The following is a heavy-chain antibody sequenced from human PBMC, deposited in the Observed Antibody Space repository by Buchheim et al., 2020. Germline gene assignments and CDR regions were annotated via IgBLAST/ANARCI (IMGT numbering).Heavy chain of an antibody. Sequence: QVQLVESGGGVVQPGRSLRLSCAASGFTFSSYGMHWVRQAPGKGLEWVAVIWYDGSEKYYADSVKGRFTISRDNSKNTLYLQMNSLRAEDTAVYYCARRMPEYYYYAMDVWGQGTT. V-gene: IGHV3-33*01. CDR3: ARRMPEYYYYAMDV. D-gene: IGHD1-14*01. CDR2: IWYDGSEK. J-gene: IGHJ6*02. CDR1: GFTFSSYG.